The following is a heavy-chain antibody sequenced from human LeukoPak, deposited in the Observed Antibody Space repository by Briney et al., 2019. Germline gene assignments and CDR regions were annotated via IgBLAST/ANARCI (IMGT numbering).Heavy chain of an antibody. CDR2: ISGSGGST. CDR3: AKSNHGAGLRYFDWLFSHFDY. J-gene: IGHJ4*02. V-gene: IGHV3-23*01. D-gene: IGHD3-9*01. CDR1: GFTFSSYA. Sequence: QPGGSLRLSCAASGFTFSSYAMSWVRQAPGKGLEWVSAISGSGGSTYYADSVKGRFTISRDNSKNTLYLQMNSLRAEDTAVYYCAKSNHGAGLRYFDWLFSHFDYWGQGTLVTVSS.